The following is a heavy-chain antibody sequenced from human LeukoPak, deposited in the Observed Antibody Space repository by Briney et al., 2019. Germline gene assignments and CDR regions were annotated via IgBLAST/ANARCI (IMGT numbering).Heavy chain of an antibody. V-gene: IGHV3-48*03. CDR3: AELGITMIGGV. D-gene: IGHD3-10*02. CDR1: GFTFSSYE. Sequence: GGTLRLSCAASGFTFSSYEMNWVRQAPGKGLEWVSYISSSGSTIYYADSVKGRFTISRDNAKNSLYLQMNSLRAEDTAVYYCAELGITMIGGVRGKGTTVTISS. J-gene: IGHJ6*04. CDR2: ISSSGSTI.